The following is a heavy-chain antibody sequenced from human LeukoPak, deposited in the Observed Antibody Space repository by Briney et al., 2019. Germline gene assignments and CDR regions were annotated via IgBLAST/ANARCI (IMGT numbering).Heavy chain of an antibody. Sequence: GGSLRLSCAASGFTVSSNYMSWVRQAPGKGLEWGSVIYSGGSTYYADSVKGRFTISRDNSKNTLYLQMNSLRAEDTAVYYCARAAVPDYDILTGPFDPWGQGTLVTVSS. CDR1: GFTVSSNY. D-gene: IGHD3-9*01. CDR3: ARAAVPDYDILTGPFDP. V-gene: IGHV3-53*01. J-gene: IGHJ5*02. CDR2: IYSGGST.